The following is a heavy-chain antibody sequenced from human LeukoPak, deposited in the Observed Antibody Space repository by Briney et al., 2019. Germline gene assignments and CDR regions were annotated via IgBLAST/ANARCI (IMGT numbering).Heavy chain of an antibody. CDR2: ISGSGGST. Sequence: RGSLRLSCEASGVTFSSYAMSWVRQAPGKGLEWVSAISGSGGSTYYADSVKGRFTISRDNSKNTLYLQMNSLRAEDTAVYYCAKDLMRGVVVVAATWFDYWGQGTLVTVSS. V-gene: IGHV3-23*01. CDR1: GVTFSSYA. J-gene: IGHJ4*02. D-gene: IGHD2-15*01. CDR3: AKDLMRGVVVVAATWFDY.